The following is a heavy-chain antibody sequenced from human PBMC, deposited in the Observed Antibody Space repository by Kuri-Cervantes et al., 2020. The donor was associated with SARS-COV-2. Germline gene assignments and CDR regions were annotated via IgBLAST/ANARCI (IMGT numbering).Heavy chain of an antibody. CDR3: ASLLGWYDSSGYYHYYCMDV. CDR2: IIPIFGTA. V-gene: IGHV1-69*05. Sequence: SVKVSCKASGYTFTSYGISWVRQAPGQGLEWMGGIIPIFGTANYAQKFQGRVTITTDESTSTAYMELSSLRSEGTAVYYCASLLGWYDSSGYYHYYCMDVWGKGTTVTVSS. J-gene: IGHJ6*03. D-gene: IGHD3-22*01. CDR1: GYTFTSYG.